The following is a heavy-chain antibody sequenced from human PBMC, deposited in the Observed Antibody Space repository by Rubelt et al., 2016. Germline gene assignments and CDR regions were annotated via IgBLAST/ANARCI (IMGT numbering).Heavy chain of an antibody. J-gene: IGHJ5*02. CDR3: AREMCDP. CDR2: INHSGST. V-gene: IGHV4-59*12. Sequence: QVQLQESGPGLVKPSETLSLTCTVSGGSISSDYWSWIRQPPGKGLEWIGEINHSGSTNYNPSLKSRVTISVDLSKNQFSRKRSSVTAADTAVYDCAREMCDPWGQGTLVTVSS. CDR1: GGSISSDY.